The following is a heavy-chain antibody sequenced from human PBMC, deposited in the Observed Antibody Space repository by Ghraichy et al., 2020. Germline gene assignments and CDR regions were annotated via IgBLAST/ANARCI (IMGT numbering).Heavy chain of an antibody. J-gene: IGHJ3*02. D-gene: IGHD2-21*01. Sequence: GGSLRLSCTGSGFTFGDYAISWFRQAPGKGLEWVGFITSKVYGGTPGYAASVEDRFTISRDDSRSIAYLQMNSLKTEDTAVYYCTRIPRERRGDLSHAFDIWGQGTMVSVSS. CDR2: ITSKVYGGTP. CDR3: TRIPRERRGDLSHAFDI. V-gene: IGHV3-49*03. CDR1: GFTFGDYA.